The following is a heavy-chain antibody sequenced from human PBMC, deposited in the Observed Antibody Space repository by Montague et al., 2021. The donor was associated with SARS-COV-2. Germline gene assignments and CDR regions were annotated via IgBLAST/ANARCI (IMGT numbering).Heavy chain of an antibody. Sequence: SETLSLTCAVYGGSFSGYYWTWIRQPPGKGLEWVGEINDRGSTNYNPSFESRLTMSVGTSKNQFSLRLKSVSAADTAVYYCARGQVTIFGVLIMLPAAGAVDVWGQGTTATVSS. V-gene: IGHV4-34*01. CDR3: ARGQVTIFGVLIMLPAAGAVDV. CDR1: GGSFSGYY. J-gene: IGHJ3*01. D-gene: IGHD3-3*01. CDR2: INDRGST.